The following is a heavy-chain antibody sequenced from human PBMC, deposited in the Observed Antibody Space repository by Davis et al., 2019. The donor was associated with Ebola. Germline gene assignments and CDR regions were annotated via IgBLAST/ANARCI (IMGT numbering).Heavy chain of an antibody. CDR1: GYTFTNYG. D-gene: IGHD3-9*01. CDR3: ARLPHAILTDSLRGLGMDV. V-gene: IGHV1-18*01. Sequence: AASVKVSCKASGYTFTNYGISWVRQAPGQGLEWMGWISADNDQQAPGQGLEWMGWISAYNGDTNSAPRLQGRVTMTTDTSTSTAYMELRSLRSDDTAIYYCARLPHAILTDSLRGLGMDVWGKGTTVTVSS. CDR2: ISADNDQQAPGQGLEWMGWISAYNGDT. J-gene: IGHJ6*04.